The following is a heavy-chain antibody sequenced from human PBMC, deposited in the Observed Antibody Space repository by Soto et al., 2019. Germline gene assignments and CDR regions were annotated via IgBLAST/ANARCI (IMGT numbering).Heavy chain of an antibody. CDR3: ARGVETYYYRSGSYYFDY. J-gene: IGHJ4*02. CDR2: ISAYNGNT. D-gene: IGHD3-10*01. CDR1: GYTFTSYG. Sequence: QVQLVQSGAEVKKPGASVKVSCKASGYTFTSYGISWVRQAPGQGLEWMGWISAYNGNTNYAQKLQGRVTMTTDTSNSTAYRELRSLKSDHTAVYYCARGVETYYYRSGSYYFDYWGQGTLVTVSS. V-gene: IGHV1-18*01.